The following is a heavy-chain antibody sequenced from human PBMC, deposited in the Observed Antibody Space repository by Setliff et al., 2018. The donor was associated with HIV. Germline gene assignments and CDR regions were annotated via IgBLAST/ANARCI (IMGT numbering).Heavy chain of an antibody. J-gene: IGHJ3*01. D-gene: IGHD6-6*01. CDR2: ISPNNGAA. V-gene: IGHV1-2*06. Sequence: ASVKVSCKAIGYMILGYKMNWVRQAPGQGLEWIGRISPNNGAAEYAPKFQGRVSMTPDTSISTAYLEIPRLTSDDAAVYFCARPRVFDSFDVWGQGTKVTVSS. CDR1: GYMILGYK. CDR3: ARPRVFDSFDV.